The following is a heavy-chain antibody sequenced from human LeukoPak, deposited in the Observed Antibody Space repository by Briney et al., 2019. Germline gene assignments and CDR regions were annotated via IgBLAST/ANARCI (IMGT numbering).Heavy chain of an antibody. CDR1: EFTFSSYS. J-gene: IGHJ6*03. D-gene: IGHD2-2*01. Sequence: GGSLRLSCAASEFTFSSYSMNWVRQAPGKGLEWVSSISSSSSYINYADSVKGRFTISRDNAKNSLYLQMNSLRAEDTAVYYSARVLNAGVYYYYYYMDVWGKGTTVTVSS. V-gene: IGHV3-21*01. CDR2: ISSSSSYI. CDR3: ARVLNAGVYYYYYYMDV.